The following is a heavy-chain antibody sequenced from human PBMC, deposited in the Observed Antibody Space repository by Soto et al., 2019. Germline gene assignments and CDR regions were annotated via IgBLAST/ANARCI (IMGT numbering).Heavy chain of an antibody. CDR3: ARVSDGSRKGYYFDY. Sequence: SETLSLTCTVSGGSISSYYWSWIRQPPGKGLEWIGYIYYSGSTNYNPSLKSRVTISVDTSKNQFSLKLSSVTAADTAVYYCARVSDGSRKGYYFDYWGQGTLVTVSS. CDR1: GGSISSYY. V-gene: IGHV4-59*08. CDR2: IYYSGST. D-gene: IGHD2-21*01. J-gene: IGHJ4*02.